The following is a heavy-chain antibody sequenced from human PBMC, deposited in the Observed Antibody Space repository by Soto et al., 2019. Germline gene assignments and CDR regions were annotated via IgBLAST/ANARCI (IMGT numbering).Heavy chain of an antibody. CDR3: ARDWADIVVVPAATSYYYYYYYMDV. CDR2: ISSNGGST. CDR1: GFTFSSYA. Sequence: GGSLRLSCAASGFTFSSYAMHWVRQAPGKGLEYVSAISSNGGSTYYANSVKGRFTISRDNSKNTLYLQMGSLRAEDMAVYYCARDWADIVVVPAATSYYYYYYYMDVWGKGTTVTVSS. J-gene: IGHJ6*03. V-gene: IGHV3-64*01. D-gene: IGHD2-2*01.